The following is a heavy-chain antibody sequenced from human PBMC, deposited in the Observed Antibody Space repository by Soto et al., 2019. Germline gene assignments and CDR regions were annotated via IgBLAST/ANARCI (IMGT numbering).Heavy chain of an antibody. J-gene: IGHJ6*02. V-gene: IGHV4-30-4*01. D-gene: IGHD2-2*01. CDR3: ARSIVVVPAAIYYYYGMDG. Sequence: QVQLPESGPGLVKPSQTLSLTCTVSGGSISSGDYYWSWIRQPPGKGLEWIGYIYYSGSTYYNPSLKSVVTISVDTSKNQFSLKLSSVTAADTAVYYCARSIVVVPAAIYYYYGMDGWGQGTTVTVSS. CDR1: GGSISSGDYY. CDR2: IYYSGST.